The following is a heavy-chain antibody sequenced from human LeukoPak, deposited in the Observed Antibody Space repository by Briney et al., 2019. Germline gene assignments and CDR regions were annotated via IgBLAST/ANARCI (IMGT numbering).Heavy chain of an antibody. CDR3: ARGGRGGSLDFDY. V-gene: IGHV3-15*01. CDR2: IKSKTDGGTT. J-gene: IGHJ4*02. CDR1: GFTFSNAW. D-gene: IGHD3-16*01. Sequence: PGGSLRLSCAASGFTFSNAWMSWVRQAPGKGLEWVGRIKSKTDGGTTDYAAPVKGRFTISRDDSKNTLYLQMSSLKAEDTAVYYCARGGRGGSLDFDYWGQGTLVTVSS.